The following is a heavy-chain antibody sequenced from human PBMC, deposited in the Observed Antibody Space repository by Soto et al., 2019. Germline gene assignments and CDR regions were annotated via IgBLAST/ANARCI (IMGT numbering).Heavy chain of an antibody. V-gene: IGHV3-30*18. CDR3: AKEGDAFDI. Sequence: QVQLVESGGGVVQPGRPLRLSCAASGFTFSSYGMHWVRQAPGKGLEWVAVISYDGSNKYYADSVKGRFTISRDNSKNTLYLQMNSLRAEDTAVYYCAKEGDAFDIWGQGTMVTVSS. J-gene: IGHJ3*02. CDR2: ISYDGSNK. CDR1: GFTFSSYG.